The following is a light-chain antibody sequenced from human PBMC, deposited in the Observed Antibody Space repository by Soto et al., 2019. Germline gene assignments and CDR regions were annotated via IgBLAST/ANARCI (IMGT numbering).Light chain of an antibody. J-gene: IGLJ1*01. CDR1: SSDVGSYNL. V-gene: IGLV2-23*02. CDR3: CSYAGSRVV. CDR2: EVS. Sequence: QSALTQRASVSGCPGQSITISCTGTSSDVGSYNLVSWYQQHPGKAPKLMIYEVSKRPSGVSNRFSGSKSGNTASLTISGLQAEGEADYYCCSYAGSRVVFGTGTKVTVL.